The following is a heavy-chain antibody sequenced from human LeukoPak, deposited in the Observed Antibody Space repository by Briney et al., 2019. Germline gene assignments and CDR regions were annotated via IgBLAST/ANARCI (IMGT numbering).Heavy chain of an antibody. CDR1: GYIFMTYW. V-gene: IGHV5-51*01. D-gene: IGHD3-10*01. Sequence: GESLKISCKVSGYIFMTYWIGWVRQKPGKGLEWVGIIYPGDSDTRYSPSFQGQVTISADKSIYTAFLQWSSLRASDTAIYYCPRLGRFGEFSSWFDRWGQGTLVTVSS. CDR3: PRLGRFGEFSSWFDR. CDR2: IYPGDSDT. J-gene: IGHJ5*02.